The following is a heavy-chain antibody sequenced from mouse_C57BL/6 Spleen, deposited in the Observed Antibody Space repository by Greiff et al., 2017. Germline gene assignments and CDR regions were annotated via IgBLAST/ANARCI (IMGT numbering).Heavy chain of an antibody. D-gene: IGHD1-2*01. CDR1: GYAFSSSW. Sequence: VQLQQSGPELVKPGASVKISCKASGYAFSSSWMNWVKQRPGKGLEWIGRIYPGDGDTNYNGKFKGKATLTADKSSSTAYMQLSSLTSEDSAVYFCARHYDGYYVDYWGQGTTLTVSS. CDR3: ARHYDGYYVDY. V-gene: IGHV1-82*01. J-gene: IGHJ2*01. CDR2: IYPGDGDT.